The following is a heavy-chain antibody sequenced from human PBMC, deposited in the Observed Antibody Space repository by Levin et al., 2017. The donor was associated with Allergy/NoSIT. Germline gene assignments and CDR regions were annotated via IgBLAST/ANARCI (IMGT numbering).Heavy chain of an antibody. Sequence: RTGGSLRLSCAASGFTLSTYGMNWVRQAPDKGLEWVAHITNSGTPVYYGDSVRGRFTISRDNANGLLYLQMNSLRAEDTAVYYCVRGVGDYWGQGTLVTVSS. J-gene: IGHJ4*02. D-gene: IGHD1-26*01. CDR3: VRGVGDY. V-gene: IGHV3-48*04. CDR2: ITNSGTPV. CDR1: GFTLSTYG.